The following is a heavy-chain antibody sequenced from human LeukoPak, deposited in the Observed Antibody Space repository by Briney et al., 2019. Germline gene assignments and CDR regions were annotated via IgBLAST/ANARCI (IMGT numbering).Heavy chain of an antibody. D-gene: IGHD3-9*01. J-gene: IGHJ4*02. Sequence: GGSLRPSCVASGFTFSTYSMNWVRQAPGKGLEWVSYISGSSGYTKYADSVKGRFTISRDSAKNSLYLQMNNLRAEDTALYYCARDSYDILTGPFDYWGQGTLVTVSS. CDR3: ARDSYDILTGPFDY. CDR1: GFTFSTYS. CDR2: ISGSSGYT. V-gene: IGHV3-21*05.